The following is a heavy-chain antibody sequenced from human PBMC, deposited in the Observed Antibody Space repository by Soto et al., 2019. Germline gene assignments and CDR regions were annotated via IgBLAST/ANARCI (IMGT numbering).Heavy chain of an antibody. CDR1: VDSVSSNSAA. CDR3: ARDQPSSSSSGSFDY. J-gene: IGHJ4*02. Sequence: SRTLSLRCAISVDSVSSNSAAWNCIRQSPSRGLEWLGRTYYRSKWYNDYAVSVKSRITINPDTSKNQFSLQLNSVTPEDTAVYSCARDQPSSSSSGSFDYWGQGTPVTVSS. CDR2: TYYRSKWYN. V-gene: IGHV6-1*01. D-gene: IGHD6-6*01.